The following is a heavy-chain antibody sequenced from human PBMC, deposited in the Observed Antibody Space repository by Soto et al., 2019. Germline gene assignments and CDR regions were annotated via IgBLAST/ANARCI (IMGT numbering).Heavy chain of an antibody. CDR3: ARGEFLSYDDY. CDR2: INAGNGNT. J-gene: IGHJ4*02. D-gene: IGHD3-16*01. V-gene: IGHV1-3*01. Sequence: QVQLVQSGAEVKKPGASVKVSCKASGYTFTSYAMHWVRQAPGQRLEWMGWINAGNGNTKYSQKFQGRVNSTRDTSASTAYMELSSLRSEDTAVYYCARGEFLSYDDYWGQGTLVTVSS. CDR1: GYTFTSYA.